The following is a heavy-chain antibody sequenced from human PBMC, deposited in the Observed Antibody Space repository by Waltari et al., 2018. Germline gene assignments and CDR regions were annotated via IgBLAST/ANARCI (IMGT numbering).Heavy chain of an antibody. D-gene: IGHD3-22*01. V-gene: IGHV3-21*03. CDR3: TLPWLSTPSFDY. Sequence: EVQLVESGGGLVKPGGSLRLSCAASGFTFSSYSMNWVRQAPGKGLEWVSSISSSSSYIYYADSVKGRFTISRDNAKNSLYLQMNSLKTEDTAVYYCTLPWLSTPSFDYWGQGTLVTVSS. J-gene: IGHJ4*02. CDR2: ISSSSSYI. CDR1: GFTFSSYS.